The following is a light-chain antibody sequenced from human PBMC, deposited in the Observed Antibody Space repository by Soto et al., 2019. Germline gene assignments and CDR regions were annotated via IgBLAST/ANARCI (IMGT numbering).Light chain of an antibody. V-gene: IGKV3-15*01. CDR2: GAS. Sequence: EIVMTQSPATLSVSPGERATLSCRASQSVSSNLAWYQQKPGQAPRLLIYGASTRATGIPARFSGSGSGTEFTLTISSLQSEDFAVYYCQQYENWPPRTFSPGTKVDIK. J-gene: IGKJ3*01. CDR1: QSVSSN. CDR3: QQYENWPPRT.